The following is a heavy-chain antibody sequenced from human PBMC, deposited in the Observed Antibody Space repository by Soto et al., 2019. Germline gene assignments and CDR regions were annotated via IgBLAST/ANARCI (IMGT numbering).Heavy chain of an antibody. CDR1: GGTFSSYA. D-gene: IGHD2-15*01. CDR3: ARGGGAFCSGGSCYSRPLYYYYGMDV. CDR2: IIPIFGTA. Sequence: QVQLVQSGAEVKKPGSSVKVSCKASGGTFSSYAISWVRQAPGQGLEWMGGIIPIFGTANYAQKFQGRVTITAEESTSTAYMELSSLRSEDTAVYYCARGGGAFCSGGSCYSRPLYYYYGMDVWGQGTTVTVSS. J-gene: IGHJ6*02. V-gene: IGHV1-69*12.